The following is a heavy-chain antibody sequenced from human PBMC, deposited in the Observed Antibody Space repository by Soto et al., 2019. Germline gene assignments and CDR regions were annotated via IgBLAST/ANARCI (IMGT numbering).Heavy chain of an antibody. Sequence: GGSLRLSCAASGFTFSSCSMNWVRQAPGKGLEWVSSISSSSSYIYYADSVKGRFTISRDNAKNSLYLQMNSLRAEDTAVYYCARGATGYSSSWYYYGMDVWGQGTTVTVSS. D-gene: IGHD6-13*01. CDR1: GFTFSSCS. J-gene: IGHJ6*02. CDR2: ISSSSSYI. V-gene: IGHV3-21*01. CDR3: ARGATGYSSSWYYYGMDV.